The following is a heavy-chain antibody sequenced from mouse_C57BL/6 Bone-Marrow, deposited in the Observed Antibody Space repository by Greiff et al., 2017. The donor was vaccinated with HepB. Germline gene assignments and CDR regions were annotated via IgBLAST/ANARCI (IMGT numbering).Heavy chain of an antibody. Sequence: EVQLQESGAELVRPGASVKLSCTASGFNIKDDYMHWVKQRPEQGLEWIGWIDPENGDTEYASKFQGKATITADTSSNTAYLQLSSLTSEDTAVYYCTTDGYYENYWGQGTTLTVSS. CDR1: GFNIKDDY. CDR2: IDPENGDT. V-gene: IGHV14-4*01. J-gene: IGHJ2*01. CDR3: TTDGYYENY. D-gene: IGHD2-3*01.